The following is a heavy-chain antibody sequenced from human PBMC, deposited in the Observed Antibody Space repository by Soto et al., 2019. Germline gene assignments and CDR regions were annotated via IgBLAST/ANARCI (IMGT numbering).Heavy chain of an antibody. Sequence: PGGSLRLSCAASGFTFSSYAMSWVRQAPGKGLEWVSAISGSGGSTYYADSVKGRFTISRDNSKNTLYLQMNSLRAEDTAVYYCAKRYYDFWSGPLAVGFMDVWGQGTTVTVSS. CDR2: ISGSGGST. CDR1: GFTFSSYA. D-gene: IGHD3-3*01. CDR3: AKRYYDFWSGPLAVGFMDV. J-gene: IGHJ6*02. V-gene: IGHV3-23*01.